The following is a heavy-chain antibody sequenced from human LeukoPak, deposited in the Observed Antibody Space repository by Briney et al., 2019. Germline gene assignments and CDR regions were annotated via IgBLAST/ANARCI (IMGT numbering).Heavy chain of an antibody. Sequence: GASVKVSCKASGYTFTSYVINWVRQATGQGLGWMGWMNLISGNKGYAKKFQGRVTITSDESTNTAYMELSSLTSDDTAVYYCARDGLLMARGVRNGFDPWGQGTLVTVSS. V-gene: IGHV1-8*03. D-gene: IGHD3-10*01. CDR3: ARDGLLMARGVRNGFDP. CDR2: MNLISGNK. J-gene: IGHJ5*02. CDR1: GYTFTSYV.